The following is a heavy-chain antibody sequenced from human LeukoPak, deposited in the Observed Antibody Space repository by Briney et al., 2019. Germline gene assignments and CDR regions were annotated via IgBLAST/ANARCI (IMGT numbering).Heavy chain of an antibody. CDR1: GFTVSSNY. V-gene: IGHV3-53*01. CDR2: IYSGGTT. D-gene: IGHD6-19*01. J-gene: IGHJ4*02. Sequence: GGSLRLSCAASGFTVSSNYMTWVRQAPGKGLEWVSIIYSGGTTYYADSVKGRFTISRDNSKNTLYLQMSSLRVEDTAVYHCAKDLTSGWYADYFDSWGQGVLVTVSS. CDR3: AKDLTSGWYADYFDS.